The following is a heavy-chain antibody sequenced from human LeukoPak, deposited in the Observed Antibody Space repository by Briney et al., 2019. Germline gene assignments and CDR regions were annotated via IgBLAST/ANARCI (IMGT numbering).Heavy chain of an antibody. CDR1: GGTFSSYA. CDR3: ARGRTYSSSWYGFMNYYYYYYMDV. Sequence: GASVKVSCKASGGTFSSYAISWVRQAPGQGLEWMGGIIPIFGTANYAQKFQGRVTMTRNTSISTAYMELSSLRSEDTAVYYCARGRTYSSSWYGFMNYYYYYYMDVWGKGTTVTISS. J-gene: IGHJ6*03. D-gene: IGHD6-13*01. CDR2: IIPIFGTA. V-gene: IGHV1-69*05.